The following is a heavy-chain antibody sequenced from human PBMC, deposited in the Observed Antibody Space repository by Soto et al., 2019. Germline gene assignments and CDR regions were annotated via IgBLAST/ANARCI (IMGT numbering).Heavy chain of an antibody. J-gene: IGHJ6*03. CDR3: AITMVRGVSSYYYYMDV. Sequence: GGSLSLSCAASGFTFSSYGMHWVRQAPGKGLEWVAVISYDGSNKYYADSVKGRFTISRDNSKNTLYLQMNSLRAEDTAVYYCAITMVRGVSSYYYYMDVWGKGTTVTVSS. CDR2: ISYDGSNK. V-gene: IGHV3-30*03. CDR1: GFTFSSYG. D-gene: IGHD3-10*01.